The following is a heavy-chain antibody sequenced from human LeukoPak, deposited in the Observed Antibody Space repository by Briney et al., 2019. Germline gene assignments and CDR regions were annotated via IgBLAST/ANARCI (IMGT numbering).Heavy chain of an antibody. CDR2: ITSSSSTI. CDR3: ARDSRAARPYPRLDSYYMDV. V-gene: IGHV3-48*04. CDR1: EFTFSSYR. Sequence: PGGSLRLSCAASEFTFSSYRMNWVRQAPGEGLEWVSYITSSSSTIYYADSVKGRFTISRDNAKNSLYLQMNSLRAEDTALYYCARDSRAARPYPRLDSYYMDVWGKGTTVTVSS. J-gene: IGHJ6*03. D-gene: IGHD6-6*01.